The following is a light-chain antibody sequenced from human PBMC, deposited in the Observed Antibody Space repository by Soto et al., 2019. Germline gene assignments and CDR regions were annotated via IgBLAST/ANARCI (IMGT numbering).Light chain of an antibody. CDR2: GAS. CDR1: QSISTY. Sequence: EILLTQSPVTLSLSPGQRATLSCRASQSISTYLAWYQVKPGQAPRLLIYGASSRATGIPDRFSGSGSGTDFTLTISRLEPEDFAVYYCQQYGSSPPWTFGQGTKVEIK. V-gene: IGKV3-20*01. J-gene: IGKJ1*01. CDR3: QQYGSSPPWT.